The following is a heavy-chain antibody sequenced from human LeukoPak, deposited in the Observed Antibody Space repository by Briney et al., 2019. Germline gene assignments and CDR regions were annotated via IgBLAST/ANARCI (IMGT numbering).Heavy chain of an antibody. Sequence: PSQTLSLTCTVSGGSISSGSYYWSWIRQPAGKGLEWIGRIYTSGSTNYNPSLKSRVTISVDTSKNQFSLKLSSVTAADTAVYYCARDPPEYSSSDPDYWGQGTLVTVSS. CDR3: ARDPPEYSSSDPDY. D-gene: IGHD6-6*01. CDR1: GGSISSGSYY. J-gene: IGHJ4*02. CDR2: IYTSGST. V-gene: IGHV4-61*02.